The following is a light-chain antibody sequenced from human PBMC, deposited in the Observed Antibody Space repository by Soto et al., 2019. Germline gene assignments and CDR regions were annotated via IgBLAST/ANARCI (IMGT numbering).Light chain of an antibody. CDR1: HSVSSSY. CDR2: GTS. CDR3: QRYGSSLYT. J-gene: IGKJ2*01. V-gene: IGKV3-20*01. Sequence: EIVLTQSPGTLSLSPGERATLSCRASHSVSSSYLAWYQQKPGQAPRLLIYGTSSRDTGLPDKFSGSGSGTDFTLTINRLEPEDSAVYYCQRYGSSLYTFGQGTKLEIK.